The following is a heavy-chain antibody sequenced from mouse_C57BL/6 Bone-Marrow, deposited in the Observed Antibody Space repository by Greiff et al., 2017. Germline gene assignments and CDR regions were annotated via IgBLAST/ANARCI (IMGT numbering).Heavy chain of an antibody. V-gene: IGHV1-53*01. Sequence: QVQLQQSGAELVKPGASVKLSCKASGYTFTSYYMYWVKQRPGQGLEWIGDINPSNGGTDFNEKFKSKATLTVDKSSSTAYMHLSSLTSEDSAVYYCTRSGYGGFAYWGQGTLVTVSA. CDR2: INPSNGGT. CDR3: TRSGYGGFAY. D-gene: IGHD1-1*01. CDR1: GYTFTSYY. J-gene: IGHJ3*01.